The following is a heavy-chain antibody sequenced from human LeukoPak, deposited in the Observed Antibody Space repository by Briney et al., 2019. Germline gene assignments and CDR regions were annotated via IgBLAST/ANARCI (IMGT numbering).Heavy chain of an antibody. Sequence: PSETLSLTCNVSGDSMTTSHFWDWIRQPPGKGLEWIGYIYYSGSTNYNPSLKSRVTISVDTSKNQFSLKLSSVTAADTAVYYCARGGPVHCSSTSCHGNWFDPWGQGTLVTVSS. CDR2: IYYSGST. D-gene: IGHD2-2*01. V-gene: IGHV4-59*11. CDR3: ARGGPVHCSSTSCHGNWFDP. J-gene: IGHJ5*02. CDR1: GDSMTTSHF.